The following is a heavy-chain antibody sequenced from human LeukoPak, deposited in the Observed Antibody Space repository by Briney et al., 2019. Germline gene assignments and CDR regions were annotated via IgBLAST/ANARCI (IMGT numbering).Heavy chain of an antibody. CDR3: ARDGRSVVVTAWDY. J-gene: IGHJ4*02. Sequence: SVKVSCKASGGTFSSYAISWVRQAPGQGLEWMGGIIPIFGTANYAQKFQGRVTITADESTSTAYMELSSLRSGDTAVYYCARDGRSVVVTAWDYWGQGTLVTVSS. D-gene: IGHD2-21*02. CDR2: IIPIFGTA. CDR1: GGTFSSYA. V-gene: IGHV1-69*13.